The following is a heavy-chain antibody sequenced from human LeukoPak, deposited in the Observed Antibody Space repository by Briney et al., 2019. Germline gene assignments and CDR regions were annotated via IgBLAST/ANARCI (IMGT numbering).Heavy chain of an antibody. CDR2: VSRSSSTI. V-gene: IGHV3-48*02. CDR3: ARMEGTVNWFDP. D-gene: IGHD1-7*01. Sequence: PGGSLRLSCAASGFTFSSYRMNWVRQALGKGLEWVSHVSRSSSTIYYADSVKGRFTISRDNAKNSLYLQMNSLRDEDTAVYYCARMEGTVNWFDPWGQGTLVTVSS. CDR1: GFTFSSYR. J-gene: IGHJ5*02.